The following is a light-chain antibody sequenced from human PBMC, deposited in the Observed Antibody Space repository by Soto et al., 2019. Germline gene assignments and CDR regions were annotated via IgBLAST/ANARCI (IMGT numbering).Light chain of an antibody. CDR1: QSVSSW. CDR2: KAS. CDR3: QQYNSCFRT. Sequence: DIRMTQSPSTVSASIGDRVPINCRASQSVSSWLAWYQQKPGKAPKLLIYKASSLESGVPSRFSGSGSGTEFTLTISSLQPDDFATYYCQQYNSCFRTFGHGAIVDIK. V-gene: IGKV1-5*03. J-gene: IGKJ1*01.